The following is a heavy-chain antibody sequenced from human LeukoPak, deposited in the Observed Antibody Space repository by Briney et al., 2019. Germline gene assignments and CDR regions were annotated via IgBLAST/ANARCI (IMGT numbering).Heavy chain of an antibody. V-gene: IGHV1-3*01. D-gene: IGHD3-10*01. Sequence: ASVKVSCKASGYTFTSYAMHWVRQAPGQRLEWMGLIKAANGNTKYSQKFKGRVTNTRDTSASTAYMELSSLRSEDTAVYYCARDRREWGSGSYINWFDPWGQGTLVAVSS. CDR3: ARDRREWGSGSYINWFDP. CDR1: GYTFTSYA. J-gene: IGHJ5*02. CDR2: IKAANGNT.